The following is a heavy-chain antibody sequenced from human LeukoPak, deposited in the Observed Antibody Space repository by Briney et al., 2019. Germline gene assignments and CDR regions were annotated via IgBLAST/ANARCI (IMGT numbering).Heavy chain of an antibody. D-gene: IGHD3-16*01. V-gene: IGHV4-30-4*01. CDR2: IYNRGYT. CDR1: GGSISSGDYH. J-gene: IGHJ4*02. CDR3: ARYEDVFDY. Sequence: SETLSLTCTVSGGSISSGDYHWSWVRQPPGKGLEWIGYIYNRGYTYYNPSLKSRVTISVDTSKNQFSLKLSSVTAADTAVYYCARYEDVFDYWGQGTLVTVSS.